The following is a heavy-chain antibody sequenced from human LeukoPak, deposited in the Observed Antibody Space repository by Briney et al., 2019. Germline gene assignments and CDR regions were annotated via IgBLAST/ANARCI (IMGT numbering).Heavy chain of an antibody. V-gene: IGHV3-23*01. CDR1: GFIFRNYV. Sequence: GGSLRLSCAASGFIFRNYVVAWVRQAPGKGLEWVSQISNSGGSTYYADSVKGRFTISRDNSKNTLYLQVNSLRAEDTAVYYCAKEGLNIATRDFFDSWGQGTLVTVSS. J-gene: IGHJ4*02. D-gene: IGHD6-6*01. CDR3: AKEGLNIATRDFFDS. CDR2: ISNSGGST.